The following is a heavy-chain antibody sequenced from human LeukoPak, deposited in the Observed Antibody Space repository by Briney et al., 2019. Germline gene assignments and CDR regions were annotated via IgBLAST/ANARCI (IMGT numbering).Heavy chain of an antibody. CDR1: GFTFSSNY. J-gene: IGHJ4*02. CDR3: ARDKAVAGYFDY. Sequence: GGSLRLSCAASGFTFSSNYMSWVRQAPGKGLEWVSVIYSGGGTYYADSVKGRFTISRDNSKNTLYLQMNSLRAEDTAVYYCARDKAVAGYFDYWGQGTLVTVSS. CDR2: IYSGGGT. D-gene: IGHD6-19*01. V-gene: IGHV3-53*01.